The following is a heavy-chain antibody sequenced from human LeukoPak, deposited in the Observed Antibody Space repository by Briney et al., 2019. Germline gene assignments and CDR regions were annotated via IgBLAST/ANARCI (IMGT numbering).Heavy chain of an antibody. Sequence: GGSLRLSCAASGFTFDDYGMSWVRQAPGKGLEWVSGIDRNGSSTGYADSVKGLFTIFREKAKNSMYLQMNSLRVEDTALYHCARGAKYGTWRWFDPWGQGTLVTVSS. V-gene: IGHV3-20*01. CDR3: ARGAKYGTWRWFDP. CDR1: GFTFDDYG. J-gene: IGHJ5*02. CDR2: IDRNGSST. D-gene: IGHD3-3*01.